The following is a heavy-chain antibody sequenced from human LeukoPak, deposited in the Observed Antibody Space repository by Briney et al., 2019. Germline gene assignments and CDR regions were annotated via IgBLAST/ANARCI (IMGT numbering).Heavy chain of an antibody. J-gene: IGHJ3*02. CDR3: ARDRRYYYDSSGYTDAFDI. D-gene: IGHD3-22*01. CDR1: GGTFSSYT. CDR2: IIPILGIA. Sequence: SVKVSCKASGGTFSSYTISWVRQAPGQGLEWMGRIIPILGIANYAQKFQGRVTITADKSTSTAYMELSSLRSEDTAVYYCARDRRYYYDSSGYTDAFDIWGQGTMVTVSS. V-gene: IGHV1-69*04.